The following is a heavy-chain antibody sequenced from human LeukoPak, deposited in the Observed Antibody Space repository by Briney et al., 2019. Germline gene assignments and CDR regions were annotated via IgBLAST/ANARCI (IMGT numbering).Heavy chain of an antibody. V-gene: IGHV1-46*01. CDR2: INPTGGST. CDR1: GYTFTSYY. Sequence: GASVKVSCKASGYTFTSYYMHWVRQAPGQGLEWMGLINPTGGSTGYAQKFQGRVTMTRDMSTSTVYMELSSLRSEDTAVYYCARPNIDDAFDIWGQGTMVTVSS. CDR3: ARPNIDDAFDI. J-gene: IGHJ3*02.